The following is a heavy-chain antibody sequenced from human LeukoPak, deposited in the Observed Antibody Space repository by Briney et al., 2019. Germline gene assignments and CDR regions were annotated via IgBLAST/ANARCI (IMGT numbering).Heavy chain of an antibody. V-gene: IGHV3-30-3*01. J-gene: IGHJ4*02. CDR3: ARSGGLQKFDY. CDR1: GFTFSSYA. CDR2: ISYDGDDGSNI. D-gene: IGHD4-11*01. Sequence: GGSLRLSCAASGFTFSSYAMHWVRQAPGKGLEWVAVISYDGDDGSNIYYADSVKGRFIISRDTSKNTLYLQMNSLRAEDTAVYYCARSGGLQKFDYWGQGTLVTVSS.